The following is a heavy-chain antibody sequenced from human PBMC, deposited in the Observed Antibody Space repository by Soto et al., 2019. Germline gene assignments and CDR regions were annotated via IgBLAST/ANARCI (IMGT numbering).Heavy chain of an antibody. D-gene: IGHD4-17*01. CDR2: IWYDGTKK. J-gene: IGHJ4*02. V-gene: IGHV3-33*01. CDR3: ARAGGTTVTGLWHFDS. CDR1: GFTFNTYS. Sequence: QVQLEESGGGVVQPGRSLRLSCEACGFTFNTYSMHWVRQPPGKGLEWLAAIWYDGTKKYYADSVKGRFIITRDSSKKTLFLEMNSLRAEDTAVYYCARAGGTTVTGLWHFDSWGQGTLVTVSS.